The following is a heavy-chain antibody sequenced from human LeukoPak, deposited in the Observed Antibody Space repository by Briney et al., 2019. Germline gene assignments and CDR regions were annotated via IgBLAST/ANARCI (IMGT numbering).Heavy chain of an antibody. CDR3: ARFYYGMDV. CDR1: GGTFSSYA. CDR2: IIPILGIA. V-gene: IGHV1-69*04. Sequence: SVKVSCKASGGTFSSYAISWVRQAPGQGLEWMGRIIPILGIANYAQKFRGRVTITADKSTSTAYMELSSLRSDDTAVYYCARFYYGMDVWGQGTTVTVS. J-gene: IGHJ6*02.